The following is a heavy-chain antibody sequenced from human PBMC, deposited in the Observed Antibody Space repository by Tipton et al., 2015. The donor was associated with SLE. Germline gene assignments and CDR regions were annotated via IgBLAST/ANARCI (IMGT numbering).Heavy chain of an antibody. V-gene: IGHV3-7*03. CDR2: IRQDGSEK. Sequence: SLRLSCAASGFTVSSNYTSWVRQAPGKGLEWVANIRQDGSEKYYVDSVKGRFTISRDNAKNSLYLQMNSLRAEDTAVYYCAREGDRVAARLPAEYFQHWGQGTLVTVSS. CDR3: AREGDRVAARLPAEYFQH. D-gene: IGHD6-6*01. CDR1: GFTVSSNY. J-gene: IGHJ1*01.